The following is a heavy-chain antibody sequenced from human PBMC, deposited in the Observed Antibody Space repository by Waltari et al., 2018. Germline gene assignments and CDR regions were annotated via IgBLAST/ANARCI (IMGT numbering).Heavy chain of an antibody. D-gene: IGHD3-3*01. V-gene: IGHV3-7*01. CDR3: ARELKYYDFWSGPREWGYYYGMDV. J-gene: IGHJ6*02. CDR1: GFTFSSYW. Sequence: EVQLVESGGGLVQPGGSLRLSCAASGFTFSSYWMSWVRQAPGKGLEWVANIKQDGSEKYYVDSVKGRFTISRDNAKNSLYLQMNSLRAEDTAVYYCARELKYYDFWSGPREWGYYYGMDVWGQGTTVTVSS. CDR2: IKQDGSEK.